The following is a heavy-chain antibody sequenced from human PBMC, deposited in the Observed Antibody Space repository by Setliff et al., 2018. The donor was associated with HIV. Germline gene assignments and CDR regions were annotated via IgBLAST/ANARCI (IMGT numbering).Heavy chain of an antibody. CDR3: ARDWVTRSNYYGSGSPWYFDF. Sequence: SETLSLTCTVSGDSIGDYYWNWIRQPAGKGLEWIGRAYASAYSNYNPSLKSRVTMSVDTSQNQFSLKLRAVNAADTAVYYCARDWVTRSNYYGSGSPWYFDFWGRGILVTVSS. J-gene: IGHJ2*01. D-gene: IGHD3-10*01. CDR1: GDSIGDYY. V-gene: IGHV4-4*07. CDR2: AYASAYS.